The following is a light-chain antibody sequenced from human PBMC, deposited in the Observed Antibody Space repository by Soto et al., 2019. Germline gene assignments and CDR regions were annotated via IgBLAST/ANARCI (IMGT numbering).Light chain of an antibody. CDR1: SSDAGGYNF. Sequence: QSVLTQPPSASGSPGQSVTISCTGTSSDAGGYNFVSWYQHHPGKAPKLMIYEVSKRPSGVPDRFSGSKSGNTASLTVSGLQAEDEADYYCSSYEGSNNLLFGGGTKLTVL. CDR3: SSYEGSNNLL. CDR2: EVS. J-gene: IGLJ2*01. V-gene: IGLV2-8*01.